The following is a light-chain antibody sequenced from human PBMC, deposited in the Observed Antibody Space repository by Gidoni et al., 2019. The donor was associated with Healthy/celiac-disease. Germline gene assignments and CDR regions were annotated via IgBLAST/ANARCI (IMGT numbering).Light chain of an antibody. Sequence: EIVLTQSPATLSLSPGERATLSCRASQSFSSYLAWYQQTPGQAPRLLIYDASNRATGIPARFSGSGSGTDFTLTISSLEPEEFAVYYCQQRSNWWTFGQGTKVEIK. V-gene: IGKV3-11*01. J-gene: IGKJ1*01. CDR2: DAS. CDR1: QSFSSY. CDR3: QQRSNWWT.